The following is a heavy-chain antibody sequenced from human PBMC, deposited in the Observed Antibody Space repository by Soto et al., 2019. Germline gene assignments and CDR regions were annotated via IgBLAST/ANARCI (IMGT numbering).Heavy chain of an antibody. CDR2: INHSGST. Sequence: QVQLQQWGAGLLKPSETLSLTCAVYGGSFSGYYWSWIRQPPGKGLEWIGEINHSGSTNYNPSLKSRVPISVDTSKTHFSLNLSSVTAADTAVYYCAREKPYSSSWYHDYWGQGTLVTVSS. CDR1: GGSFSGYY. D-gene: IGHD6-13*01. CDR3: AREKPYSSSWYHDY. V-gene: IGHV4-34*01. J-gene: IGHJ4*02.